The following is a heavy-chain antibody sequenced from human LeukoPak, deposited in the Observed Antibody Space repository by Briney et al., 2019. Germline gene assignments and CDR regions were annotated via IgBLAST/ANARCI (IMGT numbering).Heavy chain of an antibody. Sequence: SETLSLTCTVSGGSISSYYWSWIRQPPGKGLEWIGYIYYSGSANYNPSLKSRVTISVDTSKNQFSLKLSSVTAADTAVYYCARLTGYLGWFDPWGQGTLVTVSS. CDR1: GGSISSYY. J-gene: IGHJ5*02. V-gene: IGHV4-59*08. CDR3: ARLTGYLGWFDP. CDR2: IYYSGSA. D-gene: IGHD3-9*01.